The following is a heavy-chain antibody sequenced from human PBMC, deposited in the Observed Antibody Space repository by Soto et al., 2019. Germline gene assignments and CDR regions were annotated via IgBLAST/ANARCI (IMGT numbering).Heavy chain of an antibody. Sequence: SETLSLTCTVSGGSISGYYWSWIRQPPGKGLEWIGYIYYGGQTNYNPSLKSRVTISVDTSKNQFSLNVRSVTAADTAVYYCAKDQDLGYWGQGTLVTVSS. V-gene: IGHV4-59*01. CDR3: AKDQDLGY. J-gene: IGHJ4*02. CDR1: GGSISGYY. D-gene: IGHD3-10*01. CDR2: IYYGGQT.